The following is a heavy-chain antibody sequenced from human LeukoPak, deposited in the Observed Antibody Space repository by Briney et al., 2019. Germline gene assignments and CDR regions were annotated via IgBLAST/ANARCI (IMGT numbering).Heavy chain of an antibody. CDR3: ARRNGDYGLDY. D-gene: IGHD4-17*01. Sequence: GRSLRLSCAASGFTFSNYAMHWLRQAPGKGLEWVTVISYDGSHKYYADSVKGRFTISRDNSKNTLYLQMNSLRAEDTAVYYCARRNGDYGLDYWGQGTLVTVSS. J-gene: IGHJ4*02. CDR2: ISYDGSHK. V-gene: IGHV3-30*04. CDR1: GFTFSNYA.